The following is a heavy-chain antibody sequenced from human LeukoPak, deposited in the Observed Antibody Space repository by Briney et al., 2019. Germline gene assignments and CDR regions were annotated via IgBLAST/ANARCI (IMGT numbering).Heavy chain of an antibody. J-gene: IGHJ1*01. CDR3: AKARDCGGDCYKYFQH. V-gene: IGHV3-23*01. CDR1: GFTFSSYA. D-gene: IGHD2-21*01. Sequence: GGSLRLSCAASGFTFSSYAMSWVRQAPGKGLEWVSAISGSGGSTYYADSVKGRFTISRDNSKNTLYLQMNSLRAEDTAVYYCAKARDCGGDCYKYFQHGGQGTLVTVSS. CDR2: ISGSGGST.